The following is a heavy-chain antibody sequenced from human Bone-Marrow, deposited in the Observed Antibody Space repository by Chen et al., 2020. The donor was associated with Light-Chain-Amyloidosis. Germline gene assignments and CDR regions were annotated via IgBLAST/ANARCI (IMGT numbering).Heavy chain of an antibody. Sequence: QLQLQESGPGLVKPSETLSLTCTVSGGSISSSSYYWGVIRQPPGKGLEWIGSIYYSGSTYYNPSLKSRVTISVDTSKNQFSLKLSSVTAADTAVYYCARQTGIAAACTPPHAFDLWGQGTMVTVSS. J-gene: IGHJ3*01. CDR3: ARQTGIAAACTPPHAFDL. D-gene: IGHD6-13*01. CDR2: IYYSGST. V-gene: IGHV4-39*07. CDR1: GGSISSSSYY.